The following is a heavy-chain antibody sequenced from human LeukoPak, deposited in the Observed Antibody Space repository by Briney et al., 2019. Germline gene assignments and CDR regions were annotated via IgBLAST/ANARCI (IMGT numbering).Heavy chain of an antibody. Sequence: SETLSLTCTVSGGSISSGGYSWSWIRQPPGKGLEWIGYIYHSGSTYYNPSLKSRVTISVDRSKNQFSLKLSSVTAADAAVYYCARSQMITFGGVIVPGAFDIWGQGTMVSVSS. CDR1: GGSISSGGYS. CDR3: ARSQMITFGGVIVPGAFDI. D-gene: IGHD3-16*02. CDR2: IYHSGST. J-gene: IGHJ3*02. V-gene: IGHV4-30-2*01.